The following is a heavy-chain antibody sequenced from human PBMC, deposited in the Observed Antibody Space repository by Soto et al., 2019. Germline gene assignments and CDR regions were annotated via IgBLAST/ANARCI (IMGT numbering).Heavy chain of an antibody. Sequence: SQTLSLTCAISGDSVSSNNAGWNWIRQSPSRGLEWLGKTYYRSKWYNDYAVSVKSRITINPDTSKNQFSLHLNSVTPEDTAVYYCARAREAAADGNAFDVWGQGTVVT. J-gene: IGHJ3*01. CDR3: ARAREAAADGNAFDV. D-gene: IGHD6-13*01. V-gene: IGHV6-1*01. CDR1: GDSVSSNNAG. CDR2: TYYRSKWYN.